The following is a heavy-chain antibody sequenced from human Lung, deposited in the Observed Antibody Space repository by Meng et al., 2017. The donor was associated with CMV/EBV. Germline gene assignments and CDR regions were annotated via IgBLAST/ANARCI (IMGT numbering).Heavy chain of an antibody. CDR3: ARDRWYYSSGNYYPFDF. J-gene: IGHJ4*02. Sequence: ASXXVSXKASGYSFSSYGVNWVRQAPGQGLEWLGWISAYNGNTNYAQKFEGRVTMTTDTSTSTAYMELRSLRSDDTAVYYCARDRWYYSSGNYYPFDFWGQGTLVTVSS. D-gene: IGHD3-10*01. CDR2: ISAYNGNT. V-gene: IGHV1-18*01. CDR1: GYSFSSYG.